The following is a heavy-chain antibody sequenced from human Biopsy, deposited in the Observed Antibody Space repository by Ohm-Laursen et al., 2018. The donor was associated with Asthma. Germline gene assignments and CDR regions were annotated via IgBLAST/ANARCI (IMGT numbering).Heavy chain of an antibody. Sequence: SETLSLTCPVYGGYLTGHYWGWIRRPPGKGLEFIGTIYYSGSTYYNPSLKSRLTLSVDASKNQFSLKLTSVTAADTAVYYCVSPPGYWGQGTRVTVSS. CDR1: GGYLTGHY. J-gene: IGHJ4*02. V-gene: IGHV4-39*01. CDR2: IYYSGST. CDR3: VSPPGY.